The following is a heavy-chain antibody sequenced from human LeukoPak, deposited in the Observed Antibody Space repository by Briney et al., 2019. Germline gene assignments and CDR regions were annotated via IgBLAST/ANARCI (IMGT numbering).Heavy chain of an antibody. V-gene: IGHV4-59*01. CDR2: IYYSGST. CDR1: GGSISSYY. CDR3: ARHGLWFWELTV. J-gene: IGHJ4*02. Sequence: PSETLSLTCTVSGGSISSYYWSWIRQPPGKGLEWIGYIYYSGSTNYNPSLKSRVTISVDTSKNQFSLKLSSVTAADTAVYYCARHGLWFWELTVWGQGTLVTVSS. D-gene: IGHD3-10*01.